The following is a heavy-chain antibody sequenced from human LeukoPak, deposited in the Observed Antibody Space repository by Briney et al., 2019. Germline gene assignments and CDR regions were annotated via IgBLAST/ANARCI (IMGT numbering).Heavy chain of an antibody. J-gene: IGHJ3*02. Sequence: PGRSLRLSCAASGFTFSSYGMHWVRQAPGKGLEWVAVISYDGSNKYYVDSVKGRFTISRDNSKNTLYLQMNSLRAEDTAVYYCARDRPGRGAFDIWGQGTMVTVSS. CDR3: ARDRPGRGAFDI. CDR1: GFTFSSYG. V-gene: IGHV3-30*03. CDR2: ISYDGSNK.